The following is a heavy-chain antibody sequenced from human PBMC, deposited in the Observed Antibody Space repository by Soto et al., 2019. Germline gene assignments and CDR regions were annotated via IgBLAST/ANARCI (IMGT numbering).Heavy chain of an antibody. CDR3: ARERPHGSRFDP. Sequence: SETLSLTCTVSGGSISSGDYYWSWIRQPPGKGLEWIGYIYYSGSTYYNPSLKSRVTISVDTSKNQFSLKLSSVTAADTAVYYCARERPHGSRFDPWGQGTLVTVSS. V-gene: IGHV4-30-4*01. CDR1: GGSISSGDYY. D-gene: IGHD6-13*01. CDR2: IYYSGST. J-gene: IGHJ5*02.